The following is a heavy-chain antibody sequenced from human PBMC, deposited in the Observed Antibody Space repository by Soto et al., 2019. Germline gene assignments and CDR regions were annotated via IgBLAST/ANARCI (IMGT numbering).Heavy chain of an antibody. D-gene: IGHD5-18*01. CDR2: IFHDGTA. Sequence: SETLSLTCAVSGVSLSSGNWWTWVRQSPQKGLEYIGEIFHDGTANYYPSFERRVAMSVDTSRNQFSLKLTSVTAADTAVYFCAILFYGSGFNYMHFAFWGRGSLVPVSS. CDR1: GVSLSSGNW. J-gene: IGHJ4*02. CDR3: AILFYGSGFNYMHFAF. V-gene: IGHV4-4*02.